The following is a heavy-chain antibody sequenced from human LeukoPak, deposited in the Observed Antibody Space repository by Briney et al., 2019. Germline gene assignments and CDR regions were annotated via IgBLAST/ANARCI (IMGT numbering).Heavy chain of an antibody. J-gene: IGHJ4*02. D-gene: IGHD2-21*02. CDR2: ISYDGSNK. CDR3: ANMTDFDY. V-gene: IGHV3-30*18. Sequence: KSGGSLRLSCAASGFTFSSYGMHWLRQAPGKGLEWVAVISYDGSNKYYADSVKGRFTISRDNSKNTLYLQMNSLRAEDTAVYYCANMTDFDYWGQGTLVTVSS. CDR1: GFTFSSYG.